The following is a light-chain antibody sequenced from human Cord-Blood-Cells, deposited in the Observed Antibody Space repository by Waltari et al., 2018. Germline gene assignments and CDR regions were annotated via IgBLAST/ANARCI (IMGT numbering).Light chain of an antibody. CDR1: QGISSY. CDR3: QQYYSYPLT. J-gene: IGKJ4*01. Sequence: AIRMTQSPSSFSASTGDRVTITCRASQGISSYLAWYQQKPGKAPKLLIYAASTLQSGVPSRFSGSGSGTDFTFTINCLQSEDFTTYYCQQYYSYPLTFGGGTKVEIK. V-gene: IGKV1-8*01. CDR2: AAS.